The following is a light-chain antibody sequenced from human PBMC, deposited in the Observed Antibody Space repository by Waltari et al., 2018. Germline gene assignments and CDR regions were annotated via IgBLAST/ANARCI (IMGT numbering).Light chain of an antibody. J-gene: IGKJ2*01. CDR2: GTT. Sequence: DIQMTQSPSSLSASIGGRVTITCLASQNIGGYLNWYQHRPGRAPKLLIYGTTTLHSGVPSRFSGSGSGTSFTLSITSLQPEDLATYICQQTYSTPPTFGQGTKLEIK. CDR3: QQTYSTPPT. V-gene: IGKV1-39*01. CDR1: QNIGGY.